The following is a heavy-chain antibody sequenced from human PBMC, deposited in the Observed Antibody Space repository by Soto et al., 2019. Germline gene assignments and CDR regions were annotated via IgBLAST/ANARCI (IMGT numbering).Heavy chain of an antibody. CDR2: ISGSGGST. V-gene: IGHV3-23*01. Sequence: GGSLRLSCAASGFTFSTYAMSWVRQAPGTGLEWVSGISGSGGSTYYADSVKGRFTISRDNSKNTLYLQMNSLRAEDTAVYYCAKCISSCGYFPARYWGRGTLVTVSS. CDR1: GFTFSTYA. CDR3: AKCISSCGYFPARY. D-gene: IGHD5-12*01. J-gene: IGHJ4*02.